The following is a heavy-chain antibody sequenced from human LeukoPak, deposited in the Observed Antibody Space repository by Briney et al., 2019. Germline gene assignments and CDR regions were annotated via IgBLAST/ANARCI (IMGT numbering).Heavy chain of an antibody. CDR3: ARVVVGQLVRWFDP. Sequence: SQTLSLPCTVSGGSISSGSYYGRWIRQPAGKGLEWIGRIYTSGSTNYNPSLKSRVTISVDTSKNQFSLKLSSVTAADTAVYYCARVVVGQLVRWFDPWGQGTLVTVSS. CDR2: IYTSGST. D-gene: IGHD6-6*01. V-gene: IGHV4-61*02. CDR1: GGSISSGSYY. J-gene: IGHJ5*02.